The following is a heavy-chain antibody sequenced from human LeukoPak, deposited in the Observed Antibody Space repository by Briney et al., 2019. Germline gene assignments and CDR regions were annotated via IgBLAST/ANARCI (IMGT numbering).Heavy chain of an antibody. Sequence: SETLSLTCTVSGGSISSYYWSWIRQPPGKGLEWIGYIYYSGSTNYNPSLKSRVTISVDTSKNQFSLKLSSVTAVDTAVYYCARAGDFWSGYYPDYWGQGTLVTVSS. V-gene: IGHV4-59*01. CDR3: ARAGDFWSGYYPDY. D-gene: IGHD3-3*01. J-gene: IGHJ4*02. CDR2: IYYSGST. CDR1: GGSISSYY.